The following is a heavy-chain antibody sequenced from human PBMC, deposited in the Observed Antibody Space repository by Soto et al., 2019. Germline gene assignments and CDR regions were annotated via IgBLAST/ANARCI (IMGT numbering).Heavy chain of an antibody. J-gene: IGHJ4*02. Sequence: TSETLSLTCAVYGGSFSGYYWSWIRQPPWKGLEWIGEINHSGSTNYNPSLKSRVTISVDTSKNQFSLKLSSVTAADTAVYYCATSGEGYCSGGSYYSTTVTTPLYWGQATLVTVS. D-gene: IGHD2-15*01. V-gene: IGHV4-34*01. CDR2: INHSGST. CDR1: GGSFSGYY. CDR3: ATSGEGYCSGGSYYSTTVTTPLY.